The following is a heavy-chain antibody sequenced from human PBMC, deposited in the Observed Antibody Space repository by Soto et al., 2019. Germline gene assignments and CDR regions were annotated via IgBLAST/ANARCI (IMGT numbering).Heavy chain of an antibody. CDR3: ARGRDGDY. V-gene: IGHV1-18*01. Sequence: QIHLVQSGAEVKKPGASVKVSGKGSGYGFTTYGITWVRQAPGQGLEWMAWISAHNGNTNYAQKLQGRVTVTRDTSTSTAYMELRSLRSDDTAVYYCARGRDGDYWGQGALVTVSS. D-gene: IGHD6-6*01. J-gene: IGHJ4*02. CDR2: ISAHNGNT. CDR1: GYGFTTYG.